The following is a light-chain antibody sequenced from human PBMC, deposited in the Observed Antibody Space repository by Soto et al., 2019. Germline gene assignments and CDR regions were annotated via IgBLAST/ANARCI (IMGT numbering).Light chain of an antibody. Sequence: QSVLTQPPSASGSPGQSVTISCTGISSDVGGYEYVSWYQLHPGKAPKLIIYEVTKRPSGVPHRFSGSKSGNTASLTVSGLQAEDEADYYCSSYAGSNNYVFGTGTKLTVL. CDR3: SSYAGSNNYV. V-gene: IGLV2-8*01. CDR2: EVT. J-gene: IGLJ1*01. CDR1: SSDVGGYEY.